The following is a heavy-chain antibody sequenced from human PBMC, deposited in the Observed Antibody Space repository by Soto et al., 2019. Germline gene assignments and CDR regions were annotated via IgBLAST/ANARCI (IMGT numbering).Heavy chain of an antibody. V-gene: IGHV4-61*01. Sequence: PSEPLSLTCTVSGGSVNSDSHYWSWIRQPPGKGLEWIGHMFYSGSTNYNPSLKSRVTISGDTSKNQFSLKLSSVTAADTAVYYCARLVRSLHFDYWGQGTPVNVS. CDR3: ARLVRSLHFDY. CDR1: GGSVNSDSHY. D-gene: IGHD2-8*02. CDR2: MFYSGST. J-gene: IGHJ4*02.